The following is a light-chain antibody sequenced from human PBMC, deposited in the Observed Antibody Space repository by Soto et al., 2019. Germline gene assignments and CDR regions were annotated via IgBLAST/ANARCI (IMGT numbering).Light chain of an antibody. J-gene: IGKJ4*01. CDR2: DAS. Sequence: ETVMTQSPATLSASPGDRATLSCGASQSVGSKLAWYQKKPGQAPRLLIYDASTRATGISARFSGSGSGTEFTHTISSLQSEDFAVYYCQQYNNWPPLTFGGGTKVEIK. V-gene: IGKV3-15*01. CDR3: QQYNNWPPLT. CDR1: QSVGSK.